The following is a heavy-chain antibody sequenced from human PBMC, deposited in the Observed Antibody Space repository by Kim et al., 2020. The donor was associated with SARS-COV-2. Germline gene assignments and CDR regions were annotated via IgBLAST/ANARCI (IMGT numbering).Heavy chain of an antibody. CDR1: GFTFSSYG. CDR2: ISYDGSNK. D-gene: IGHD6-13*01. J-gene: IGHJ6*03. CDR3: AKTLAAAGNYYYYMDV. Sequence: GGSLRLSCAASGFTFSSYGMHWVRQAPGKGLEWVAVISYDGSNKYYADSVKGRFTISRDNSKNTLYLQMNSLRAEDTAVYYCAKTLAAAGNYYYYMDVWGKGTTVTVSS. V-gene: IGHV3-30*18.